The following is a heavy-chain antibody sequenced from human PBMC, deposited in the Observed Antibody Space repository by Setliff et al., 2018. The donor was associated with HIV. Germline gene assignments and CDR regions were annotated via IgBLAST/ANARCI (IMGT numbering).Heavy chain of an antibody. CDR3: TRHVDSETYMDV. CDR2: IRPQGKSSTT. Sequence: PGGSLRLSCAASGFTLSDHYMDWVRQAPGKGPEWFGRIRPQGKSSTTEYAASVRGRFIMSRDDSKNSLYLQMNSLKTEDTAVYYCTRHVDSETYMDVWGRGTTVTVSS. D-gene: IGHD5-18*01. J-gene: IGHJ6*03. V-gene: IGHV3-72*01. CDR1: GFTLSDHY.